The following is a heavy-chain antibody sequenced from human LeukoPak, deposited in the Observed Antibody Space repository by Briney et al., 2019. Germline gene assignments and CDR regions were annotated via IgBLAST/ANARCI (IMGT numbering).Heavy chain of an antibody. V-gene: IGHV3-13*01. D-gene: IGHD2-2*01. CDR3: ARDTYHLGGGMDV. J-gene: IGHJ6*02. CDR2: IGTAGDT. CDR1: GFPFSSYD. Sequence: HAGGALELSCAASGFPFSSYDMEWVRPATGKGLELVSGIGTAGDTYYPGSVKGRFTISRENAKNSLYLQMNSLRAGDTAVYYCARDTYHLGGGMDVWGQGTTVTVSS.